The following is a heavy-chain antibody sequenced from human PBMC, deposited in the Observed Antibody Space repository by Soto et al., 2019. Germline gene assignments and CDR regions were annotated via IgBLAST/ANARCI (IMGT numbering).Heavy chain of an antibody. CDR2: LNVANGDT. J-gene: IGHJ4*02. Sequence: QVQLVQSGAEVKKPGASVKVSSKASRYTCTAYPMHRERQAPEQWLEWMGRLNVANGDTGNSQKLQGRVNVTRATSASTVHREVSSLTADDTAVYYCARKDYYCAGIYYFDHWRQGTMVTFSS. CDR1: RYTCTAYP. V-gene: IGHV1-3*01. D-gene: IGHD3-10*01. CDR3: ARKDYYCAGIYYFDH.